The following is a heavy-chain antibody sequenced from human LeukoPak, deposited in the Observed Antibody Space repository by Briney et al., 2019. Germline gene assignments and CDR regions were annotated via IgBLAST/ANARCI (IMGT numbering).Heavy chain of an antibody. V-gene: IGHV1-69*06. CDR3: AREGEYYAESGNLIDAADV. Sequence: GASAKVSCKASGGTFTHFVISWLRQAPGQGVERMGGIAPISGTPVYAQKFQDRVNITADTSTNTAYMEMSSLTSEDTAMYYCAREGEYYAESGNLIDAADVWGQGTMVIVSA. D-gene: IGHD3-10*01. CDR1: GGTFTHFV. J-gene: IGHJ3*01. CDR2: IAPISGTP.